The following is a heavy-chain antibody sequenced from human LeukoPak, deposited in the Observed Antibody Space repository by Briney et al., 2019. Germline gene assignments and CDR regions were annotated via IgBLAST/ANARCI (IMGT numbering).Heavy chain of an antibody. V-gene: IGHV3-30-3*01. D-gene: IGHD1-26*01. J-gene: IGHJ4*02. CDR1: GFTFSSYA. CDR2: ISYDGSNK. Sequence: PGGSLRLSCAASGFTFSSYAMHWVRQAPGKGLEWVAVISYDGSNKYYADSVKGRFTISRDNSKNTLYLQMNSPRAEDTAVYYCARVGLVGSSIVGASYFDYWGQGTLVTVSS. CDR3: ARVGLVGSSIVGASYFDY.